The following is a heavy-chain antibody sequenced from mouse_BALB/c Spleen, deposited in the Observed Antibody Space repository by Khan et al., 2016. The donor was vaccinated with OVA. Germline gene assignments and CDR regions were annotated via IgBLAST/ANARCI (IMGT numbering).Heavy chain of an antibody. CDR1: GYSFTSYW. Sequence: VQLQQSGTVLARPGASVKMSCKASGYSFTSYWMHWIKQRPGQDLEWIGTIYPGNSDNRYNQKFKGKAKLTGVTSASTAYMDLSSLTNEDSSVYYCTRSYDSYYFDYWGQGTTLTVSS. V-gene: IGHV1-5*01. CDR3: TRSYDSYYFDY. CDR2: IYPGNSDN. J-gene: IGHJ2*01. D-gene: IGHD2-4*01.